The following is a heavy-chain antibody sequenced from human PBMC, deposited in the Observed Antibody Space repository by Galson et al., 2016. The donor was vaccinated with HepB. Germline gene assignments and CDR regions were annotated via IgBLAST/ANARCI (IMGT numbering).Heavy chain of an antibody. V-gene: IGHV5-51*03. CDR1: GYSFSEYW. Sequence: QSGAEVKKPGESLKISCKGSGYSFSEYWIGWARQLPGKGLEWMGIVFPGDSDLRYSPSFQGQVTISADKSINTAYLQWSSLKASDTAMYFCGRREAAGVGTWGQGTLVTVSS. D-gene: IGHD6-13*01. CDR2: VFPGDSDL. CDR3: GRREAAGVGT. J-gene: IGHJ5*02.